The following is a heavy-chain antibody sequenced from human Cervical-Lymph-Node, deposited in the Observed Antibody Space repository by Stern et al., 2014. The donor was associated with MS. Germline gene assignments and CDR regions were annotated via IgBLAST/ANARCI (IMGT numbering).Heavy chain of an antibody. V-gene: IGHV3-7*01. CDR2: IKQDGSEK. CDR3: ARRLSNFDY. CDR1: GFTFSSYW. Sequence: EVQLVESGGGLVQPGGSLRLSCAASGFTFSSYWMSWVRQAPGKGLEWVANIKQDGSEKYYVDSVKGRFTISRDNAKNSLHLQMKNLETEDTAVYYCARRLSNFDYWGQGTLVTVSS. D-gene: IGHD2-21*01. J-gene: IGHJ4*02.